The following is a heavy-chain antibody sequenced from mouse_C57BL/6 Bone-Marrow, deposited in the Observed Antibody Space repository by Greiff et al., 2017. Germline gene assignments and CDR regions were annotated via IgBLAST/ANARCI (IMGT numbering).Heavy chain of an antibody. V-gene: IGHV5-4*01. CDR1: GFTFSSYA. D-gene: IGHD1-1*01. J-gene: IGHJ1*03. CDR2: ISDGGSYP. CDR3: SRDAVVAPTGYFDV. Sequence: EVKLIESGGGLVKPGGSLKLSCAASGFTFSSYAMSWVRQTPEKRLEWVANISDGGSYPYYPDNVKGRFPISSDNAKNNLYLQMSHLKSEDTAMYYGSRDAVVAPTGYFDVGGTGTTVTVAS.